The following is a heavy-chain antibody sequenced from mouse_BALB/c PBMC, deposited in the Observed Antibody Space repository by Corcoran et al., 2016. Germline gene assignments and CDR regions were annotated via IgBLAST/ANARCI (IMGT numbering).Heavy chain of an antibody. V-gene: IGHV3-6*02. CDR1: GYSITSGYY. J-gene: IGHJ1*03. CDR2: ISYDGSN. Sequence: DVQLQESGPGLVKPSQSLSLTCSVTGYSITSGYYWNWIRQFPGNKLEWMGYISYDGSNNYNQSLKNRISITRDTSKNQFFLKLTSVTTEDTATYYCASGNYWYFDVWGTGTTVTVSS. D-gene: IGHD2-1*01. CDR3: ASGNYWYFDV.